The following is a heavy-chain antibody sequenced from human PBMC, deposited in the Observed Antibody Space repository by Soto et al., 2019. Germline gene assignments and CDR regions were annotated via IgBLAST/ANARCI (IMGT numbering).Heavy chain of an antibody. Sequence: GESLKISCKGSGYSFAGYWITWVRQKPGKGLEWMGRIDPSDSQTYYSPSFRGHVTISATKSITTVFLQWSSLRASDTAMYYCARQIYDSDTGPNFQYYFDSWGQGTPVTVAS. J-gene: IGHJ4*02. V-gene: IGHV5-10-1*01. CDR2: IDPSDSQT. CDR1: GYSFAGYW. CDR3: ARQIYDSDTGPNFQYYFDS. D-gene: IGHD3-22*01.